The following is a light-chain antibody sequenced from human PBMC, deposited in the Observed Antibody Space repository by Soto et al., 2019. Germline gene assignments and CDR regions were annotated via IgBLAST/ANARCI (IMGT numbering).Light chain of an antibody. V-gene: IGKV3-20*01. Sequence: EIVLTQSPGTLSLSPGERATLSCRASQSVSSNYLAWYQQKPGRAPRLLIYGASSRATGIPDRFSGSGSGTDFTLTISRLEPEDFEVYYCQQYGSPFGGGTKVEIK. J-gene: IGKJ4*01. CDR3: QQYGSP. CDR1: QSVSSNY. CDR2: GAS.